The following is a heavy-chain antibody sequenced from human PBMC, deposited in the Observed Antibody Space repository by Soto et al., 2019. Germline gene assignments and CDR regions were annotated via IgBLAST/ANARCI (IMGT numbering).Heavy chain of an antibody. J-gene: IGHJ4*02. CDR3: MRTNSRGHWAAWY. D-gene: IGHD3-22*01. CDR2: IQASGNT. V-gene: IGHV4-61*08. Sequence: KPSETLSLTCTVSGDSVSSGDYFWSWIRQPPGKGLEWIAYIQASGNTNYSPSLNSRAYISIDASKNQFSLILTSATAADTAIYYCMRTNSRGHWAAWYWGQGTLVTVSS. CDR1: GDSVSSGDYF.